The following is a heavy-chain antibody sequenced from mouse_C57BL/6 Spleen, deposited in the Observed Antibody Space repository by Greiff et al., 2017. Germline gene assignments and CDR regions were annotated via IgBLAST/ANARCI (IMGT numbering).Heavy chain of an antibody. CDR3: ARGGDYAMDY. CDR1: GYTFTSYW. Sequence: QVQLQQPGAELVKPGASVKLSCKASGYTFTSYWMQWVKQRPGQGLEWIGEIDPSDSYTNYNQKFKGKATLTVYTSSSTAYLQLSSLTSEDAAVYYCARGGDYAMDYWGQGTSVTVSS. J-gene: IGHJ4*01. CDR2: IDPSDSYT. V-gene: IGHV1-50*01.